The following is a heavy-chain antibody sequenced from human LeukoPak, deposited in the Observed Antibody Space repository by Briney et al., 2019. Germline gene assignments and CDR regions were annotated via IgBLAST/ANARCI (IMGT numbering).Heavy chain of an antibody. V-gene: IGHV1-3*01. CDR3: AGSSRDYSGDAFDI. J-gene: IGHJ3*02. CDR2: INAGNGNT. D-gene: IGHD1-26*01. CDR1: GYTFTSYG. Sequence: ASVKVSRKASGYTFTSYGISWVRQAPGQRLEWMGWINAGNGNTKYSQKFQGRVTITRDTSASTAYMELSSLRSEDTAVYYCAGSSRDYSGDAFDIWGQGTMVTVSS.